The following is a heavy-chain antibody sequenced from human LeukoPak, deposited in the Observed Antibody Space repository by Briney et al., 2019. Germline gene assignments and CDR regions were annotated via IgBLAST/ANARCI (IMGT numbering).Heavy chain of an antibody. CDR3: VKEASGGLRYLDY. CDR2: ITTNGGYT. CDR1: GFTFSSHA. V-gene: IGHV3-64D*09. Sequence: SGGSLRLSCSASGFTFSSHAMHWVRQAPGKGLEYVSAITTNGGYTPYADSVKGRFTISRDNSKNTLYLQMSSLRAEDTAVYYCVKEASGGLRYLDYWGQGTLVTVSS. J-gene: IGHJ4*02. D-gene: IGHD5-12*01.